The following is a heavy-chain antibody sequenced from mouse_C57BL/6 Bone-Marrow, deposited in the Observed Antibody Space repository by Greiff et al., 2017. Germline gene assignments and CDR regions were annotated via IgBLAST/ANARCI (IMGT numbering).Heavy chain of an antibody. CDR1: GYTFTEYT. CDR2: FYPGSGSI. D-gene: IGHD2-3*01. CDR3: ARHEDNGWFFAY. V-gene: IGHV1-62-2*01. Sequence: VNVVESGAELVKPGASVKLSCKASGYTFTEYTIHWVKQRSGQGLEWIGWFYPGSGSIKYNEKFKDKATLTADKSSSTVYMELSRLTSEDSAVYFCARHEDNGWFFAYWGQGTLVTVSA. J-gene: IGHJ3*01.